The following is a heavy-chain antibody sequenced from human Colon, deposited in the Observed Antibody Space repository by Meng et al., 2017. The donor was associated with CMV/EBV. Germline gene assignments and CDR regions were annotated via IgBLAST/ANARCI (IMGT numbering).Heavy chain of an antibody. CDR3: VRGSDFRYGMDV. J-gene: IGHJ6*02. Sequence: GGSLRLSCAASGFNFYSHAMSWVRQAPGKGLEWVSSFSRGFTYYADSVKGRFIISRDNAQDAVHLQMNSLRAEDTAVYYCVRGSDFRYGMDVWGQGTTVTVSS. CDR1: GFNFYSHA. D-gene: IGHD3-3*01. CDR2: FSRGFT. V-gene: IGHV3-21*04.